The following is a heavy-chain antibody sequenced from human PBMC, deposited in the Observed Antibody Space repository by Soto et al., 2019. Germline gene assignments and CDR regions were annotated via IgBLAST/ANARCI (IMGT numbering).Heavy chain of an antibody. D-gene: IGHD3-16*01. Sequence: SATLSLTCTFSGDSMSRYFWSWIRQPPGKGLEWIGYIYYTGTTNYNPSLKSRVTKLVDTSKNQFSLRLISLTAADTALYFCVRIRYQLPSSVLWLDPWGQGTPVTVSS. CDR2: IYYTGTT. CDR3: VRIRYQLPSSVLWLDP. V-gene: IGHV4-59*12. CDR1: GDSMSRYF. J-gene: IGHJ5*02.